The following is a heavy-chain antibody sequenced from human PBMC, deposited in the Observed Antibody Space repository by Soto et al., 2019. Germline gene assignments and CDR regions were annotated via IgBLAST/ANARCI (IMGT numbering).Heavy chain of an antibody. CDR3: ARLGSEYSRSSVD. CDR2: IDPSDSYT. V-gene: IGHV5-10-1*01. J-gene: IGHJ4*02. D-gene: IGHD6-6*01. Sequence: PXESLKISXKGSVYSFTSYGVIWVRQMPGKGLEWMGRIDPSDSYTNYSPSFQGHVTISADKSISTAYLQWSSLKASDTAMYYCARLGSEYSRSSVDWGQGTLVTVSS. CDR1: VYSFTSYG.